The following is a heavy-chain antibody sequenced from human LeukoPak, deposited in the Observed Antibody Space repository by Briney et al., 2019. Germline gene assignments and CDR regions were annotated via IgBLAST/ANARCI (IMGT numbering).Heavy chain of an antibody. D-gene: IGHD5-24*01. J-gene: IGHJ4*02. Sequence: PSETLSLTCTVSGGSISSGSYYWRWLRQPAGKGLEWLGRIYTSGSTNYNPSLKSRVTISVDPSKNQFSLKLSSVTAADTAVYYCARIERGDGYFDYWRQGTLVTVSS. CDR2: IYTSGST. CDR1: GGSISSGSYY. CDR3: ARIERGDGYFDY. V-gene: IGHV4-61*02.